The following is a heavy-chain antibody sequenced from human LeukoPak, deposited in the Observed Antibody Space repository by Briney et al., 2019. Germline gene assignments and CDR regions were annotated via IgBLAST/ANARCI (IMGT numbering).Heavy chain of an antibody. CDR1: GGSFSGYY. Sequence: SETLSLTCAVYGGSFSGYYWSWIRQPPGKGLEWIGYIYYSGSTYYNPSLKSRVTISIDTSKNQFSLKLSSVTAADTAVYYCAREQNLSGASYGVDYWGQGTLVTVSS. D-gene: IGHD5-18*01. CDR3: AREQNLSGASYGVDY. J-gene: IGHJ4*02. CDR2: IYYSGST. V-gene: IGHV4-30-4*08.